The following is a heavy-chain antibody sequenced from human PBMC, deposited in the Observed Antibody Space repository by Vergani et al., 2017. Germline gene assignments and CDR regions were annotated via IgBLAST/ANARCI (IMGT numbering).Heavy chain of an antibody. V-gene: IGHV3-53*02. J-gene: IGHJ4*02. Sequence: EVQLVETGGGLIQPGGSLRLSCAASGFTVSSNYMSWVRQAPGKGLEWVSVIYSGGSTYYADSVKGRFTISRDNAKNSLYLQMNSLRAEDTAVYYCASPGGRAPFDYWGQGTLVTVSS. CDR1: GFTVSSNY. CDR2: IYSGGST. CDR3: ASPGGRAPFDY. D-gene: IGHD3-10*01.